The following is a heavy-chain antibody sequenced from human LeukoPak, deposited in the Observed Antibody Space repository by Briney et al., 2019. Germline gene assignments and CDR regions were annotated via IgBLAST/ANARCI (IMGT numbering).Heavy chain of an antibody. CDR1: GGTFSSYA. V-gene: IGHV1-69*05. Sequence: SVKVSCKASGGTFSSYAISWVRQAPGQGLEWMGGIIPIFGTANYAQKFQGRVTITTDESTSTAYMELSSLRSEDTAVYYCARQAGGSGTPYYYYMDVWGKGTTVTVSS. CDR3: ARQAGGSGTPYYYYMDV. J-gene: IGHJ6*03. D-gene: IGHD3-10*01. CDR2: IIPIFGTA.